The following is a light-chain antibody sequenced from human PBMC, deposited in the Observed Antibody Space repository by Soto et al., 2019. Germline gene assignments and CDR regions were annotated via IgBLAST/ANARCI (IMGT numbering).Light chain of an antibody. CDR3: SSYTGSSYV. J-gene: IGLJ1*01. Sequence: SALTQPPSASGSPGQSVTISCTGTGSDVGDYNYVSWYQQHPGKAPKLMIYEVSKRPSGVPDRFSGSKSGNTASLTASGLQAEDEANYYCSSYTGSSYVFGTGTKVTVL. V-gene: IGLV2-8*01. CDR1: GSDVGDYNY. CDR2: EVS.